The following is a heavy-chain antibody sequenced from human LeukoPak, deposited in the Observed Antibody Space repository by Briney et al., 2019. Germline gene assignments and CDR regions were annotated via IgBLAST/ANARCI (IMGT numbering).Heavy chain of an antibody. CDR1: GGTFSSYA. CDR2: IIPIFGTA. CDR3: ARSPSSGPIYYYYGMDV. V-gene: IGHV1-69*01. J-gene: IGHJ6*02. Sequence: ASVKVSCKASGGTFSSYAISWVRQAPGQGLEWMGGIIPIFGTANYAQKFQGRVTITADESTSTAYMELSSLRSEDTAVYYCARSPSSGPIYYYYGMDVWGQGTLVTVSS. D-gene: IGHD6-19*01.